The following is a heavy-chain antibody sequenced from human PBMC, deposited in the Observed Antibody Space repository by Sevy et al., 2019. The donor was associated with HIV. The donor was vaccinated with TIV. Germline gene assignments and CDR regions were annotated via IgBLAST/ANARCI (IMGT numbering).Heavy chain of an antibody. CDR1: GFTVSSNC. CDR3: AREGAIGYYYYYGMDV. D-gene: IGHD2-21*01. J-gene: IGHJ6*02. V-gene: IGHV3-53*01. Sequence: GGSLRLSCAASGFTVSSNCMIWVRQAPGKGLEWVSVIYSGGSTYYADSVKGRFTISRDNSKNTLYLQMNSLRAEDTAVYYCAREGAIGYYYYYGMDVWGQGTTVTVSS. CDR2: IYSGGST.